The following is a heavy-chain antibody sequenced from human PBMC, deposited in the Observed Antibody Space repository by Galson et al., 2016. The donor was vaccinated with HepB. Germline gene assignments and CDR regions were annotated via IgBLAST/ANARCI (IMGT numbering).Heavy chain of an antibody. CDR2: ISCDGSRR. J-gene: IGHJ4*02. D-gene: IGHD3-16*01. Sequence: SLRLSCAASGFTFSSYAMHWVRQAPGKGLEWVAVISCDGSRRYYADSVQGRFTISRDNSKNTVYLQMNSLRAEDTAVYYCAKDIRIVGLFSGSDYWGQGTLVTVSS. CDR3: AKDIRIVGLFSGSDY. CDR1: GFTFSSYA. V-gene: IGHV3-30*18.